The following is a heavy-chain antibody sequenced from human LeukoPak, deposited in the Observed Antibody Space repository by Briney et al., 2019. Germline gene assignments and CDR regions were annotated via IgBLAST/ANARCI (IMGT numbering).Heavy chain of an antibody. D-gene: IGHD4-17*01. CDR2: IYPGDSDT. J-gene: IGHJ6*02. CDR1: GYSFTSYW. V-gene: IGHV5-51*01. Sequence: GESLKISCKGSGYSFTSYWIGWVRQMPGKGLEWMGIIYPGDSDTRYSPSFQGQVTISADKSISTAYLQWSSLKASDTAMYYCARHPERDDYGDSNYYYGMDVWGQGTTVTVSS. CDR3: ARHPERDDYGDSNYYYGMDV.